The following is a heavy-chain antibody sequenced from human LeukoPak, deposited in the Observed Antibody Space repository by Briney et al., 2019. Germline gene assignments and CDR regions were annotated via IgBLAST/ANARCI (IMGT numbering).Heavy chain of an antibody. CDR1: GDSISSSSYY. V-gene: IGHV4-39*07. CDR2: IYYSGST. Sequence: SETLSLTCTVSGDSISSSSYYWGWIRQPPGKGLEWIGSIYYSGSTYYNPSLKSRVTISVDTSKNQFSLKLSSVTAADTAVYYCARDLGGWIAYWGQGTLVTVSS. D-gene: IGHD6-19*01. J-gene: IGHJ4*02. CDR3: ARDLGGWIAY.